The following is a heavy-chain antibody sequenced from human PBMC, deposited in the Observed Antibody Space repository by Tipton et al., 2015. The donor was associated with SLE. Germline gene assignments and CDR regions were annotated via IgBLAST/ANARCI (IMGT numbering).Heavy chain of an antibody. J-gene: IGHJ6*02. CDR1: GFTFSDSA. CDR3: TRREGYGMDV. Sequence: SLRLSCAASGFTFSDSALHWVRLASGKGLEWVGRIRGKTNSYATAFAASVRGRFTISRDDSENTAYLQMDSLKTEDTAVYYCTRREGYGMDVWGQGTTVTVSS. CDR2: IRGKTNSYAT. V-gene: IGHV3-73*01.